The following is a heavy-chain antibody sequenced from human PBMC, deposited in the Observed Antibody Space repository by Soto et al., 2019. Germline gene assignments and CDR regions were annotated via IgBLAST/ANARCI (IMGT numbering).Heavy chain of an antibody. Sequence: SETLSLTCAVYGGSFSGYYWSWIRQHPGKGLEWIGYIYYSGSTYYNPSLKSRVTISVDTSKNQFSLKLSSVTAADTAVYYCAREGSSYSYVDYWGQGTLVTVSS. V-gene: IGHV4-31*11. CDR1: GGSFSGYY. J-gene: IGHJ4*02. D-gene: IGHD5-18*01. CDR2: IYYSGST. CDR3: AREGSSYSYVDY.